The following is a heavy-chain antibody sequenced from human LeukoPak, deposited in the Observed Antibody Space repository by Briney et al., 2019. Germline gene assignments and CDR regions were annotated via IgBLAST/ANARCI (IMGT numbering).Heavy chain of an antibody. J-gene: IGHJ5*02. CDR2: IYYSGST. V-gene: IGHV4-39*07. Sequence: SETLSLTCTVSGGSISSSSYYWGWIRQPPGKGLEWIGSIYYSGSTYYNPSLKSRVTISVDTSKNQFSLKLSSVTAADTAVYYCARDGYSSSWYYWFDPWGQGTLVTVSP. CDR3: ARDGYSSSWYYWFDP. CDR1: GGSISSSSYY. D-gene: IGHD6-13*01.